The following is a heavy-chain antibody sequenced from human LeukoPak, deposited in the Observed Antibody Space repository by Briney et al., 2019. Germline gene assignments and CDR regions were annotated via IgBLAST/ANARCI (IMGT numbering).Heavy chain of an antibody. J-gene: IGHJ4*02. CDR2: ISGSGINT. Sequence: GGSLRLSCAASGFTFSSYAMNWVRQAPGKGLEWVSAISGSGINTYYADSVKGRFTISRDNSKNTLYLRINSLRAEDTAIYYCATYRQVLLPFESWGQGTLVTVSS. CDR1: GFTFSSYA. D-gene: IGHD2-8*02. CDR3: ATYRQVLLPFES. V-gene: IGHV3-23*01.